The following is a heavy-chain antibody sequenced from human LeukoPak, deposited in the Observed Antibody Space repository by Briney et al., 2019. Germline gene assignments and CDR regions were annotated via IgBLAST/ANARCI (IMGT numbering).Heavy chain of an antibody. CDR1: GFTFSAYS. V-gene: IGHV3-21*01. Sequence: PGGSLRLSCAVSGFTFSAYSMNWVRQAPGKGLEWVSSITSGDFVYFADSLEGRFTISRDNAKSSLYLQMNSLRAEDTAVYYCARGGFNMVRGVIIPSNSYYYYMDIWGKGTTVTVSS. CDR3: ARGGFNMVRGVIIPSNSYYYYMDI. J-gene: IGHJ6*03. CDR2: ITSGDFV. D-gene: IGHD3-10*01.